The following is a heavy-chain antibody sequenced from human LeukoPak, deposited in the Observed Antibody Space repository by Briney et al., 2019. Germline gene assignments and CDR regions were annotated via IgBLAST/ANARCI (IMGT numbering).Heavy chain of an antibody. D-gene: IGHD6-6*01. V-gene: IGHV4-59*08. CDR3: ARSYSSSSHYYLDY. J-gene: IGHJ4*02. Sequence: SETLSLTCTVSGGFISSNYWSWIRQPPGKGLEYIGYIDNTGSINYNPSLGSRVTISIDRSKKQFSLKLRSVTAADTAVYYCARSYSSSSHYYLDYWGQGTLVTVPS. CDR1: GGFISSNY. CDR2: IDNTGSI.